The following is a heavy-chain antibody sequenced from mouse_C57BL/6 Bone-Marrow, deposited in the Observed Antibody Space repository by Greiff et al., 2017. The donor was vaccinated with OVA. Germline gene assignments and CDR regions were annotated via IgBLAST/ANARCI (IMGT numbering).Heavy chain of an antibody. CDR2: IDPSDSET. CDR1: GYTFTSYW. Sequence: QVQLQQPGAELVRPGSSVKLSCKASGYTFTSYWMHWVKQRPIQGLEWIGNIDPSDSETHYNQKFKDKATLTVDKSSSTAYMQLSSLTSEDSAVDYCARGSNYGYAMDYWGQGTSVTVSS. CDR3: ARGSNYGYAMDY. V-gene: IGHV1-52*01. J-gene: IGHJ4*01. D-gene: IGHD2-5*01.